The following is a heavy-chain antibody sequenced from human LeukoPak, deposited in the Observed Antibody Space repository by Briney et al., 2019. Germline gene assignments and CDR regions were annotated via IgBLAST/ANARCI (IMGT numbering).Heavy chain of an antibody. J-gene: IGHJ4*02. CDR1: GYSFSGHY. V-gene: IGHV1-2*02. D-gene: IGHD3-3*01. CDR3: ARDRDITIFGVVLMVFDY. Sequence: ASVKVSCKASGYSFSGHYIHWVRQAPGQGLEWMGWINPNSGDTKYAQEFQGRVTMTRDTSIITAYMELGRLRSDDTAMYYCARDRDITIFGVVLMVFDYWGQGTLVTVSS. CDR2: INPNSGDT.